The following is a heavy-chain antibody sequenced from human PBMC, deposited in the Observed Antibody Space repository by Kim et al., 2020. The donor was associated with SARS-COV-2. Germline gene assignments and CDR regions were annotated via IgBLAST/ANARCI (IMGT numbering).Heavy chain of an antibody. D-gene: IGHD2-2*01. CDR3: ARGGSSSSSGIDY. J-gene: IGHJ4*02. V-gene: IGHV4-59*09. Sequence: YNPSLKSRVTISVDTSKKQFSLKLSSVTAADTAVYYCARGGSSSSSGIDYWGQGTLVTVSS.